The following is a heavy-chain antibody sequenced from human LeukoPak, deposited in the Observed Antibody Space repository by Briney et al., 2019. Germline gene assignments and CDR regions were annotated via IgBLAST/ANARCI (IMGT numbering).Heavy chain of an antibody. CDR2: IKDDGSEK. Sequence: PGGSLRLSCAASGFTFSSYWMSWVRQAPGKGLEWVANIKDDGSEKYYVDSMKGRFTISRDNSKNTLYLQMNSLRAEDTAVYYCARARHYGDYSDYWGQGTLVTVSS. J-gene: IGHJ4*02. V-gene: IGHV3-7*01. CDR1: GFTFSSYW. D-gene: IGHD4-17*01. CDR3: ARARHYGDYSDY.